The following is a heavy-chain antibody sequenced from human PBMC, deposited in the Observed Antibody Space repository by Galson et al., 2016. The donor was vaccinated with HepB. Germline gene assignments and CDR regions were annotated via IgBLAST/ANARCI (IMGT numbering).Heavy chain of an antibody. CDR3: AREGEDIVVVVAATLYYYGMDV. V-gene: IGHV3-21*01. Sequence: SLRLSCAASGFTFSDYTMNWVRQAPGKGLEWVSSISSNNSYIYYADSVKGRFTISRDNAKNSLYLQMNSLRAEDTAVYYCAREGEDIVVVVAATLYYYGMDVWGQGTTVTVSS. J-gene: IGHJ6*02. D-gene: IGHD2-15*01. CDR2: ISSNNSYI. CDR1: GFTFSDYT.